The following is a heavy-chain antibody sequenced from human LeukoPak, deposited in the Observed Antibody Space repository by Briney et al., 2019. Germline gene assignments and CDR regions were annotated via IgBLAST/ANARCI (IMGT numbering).Heavy chain of an antibody. J-gene: IGHJ4*02. CDR2: ISNSGDAT. CDR3: AKSGPYYFQY. Sequence: GGSLRISCAASGFTFSDYGMSGVRQAPGQGLEWVSTISNSGDATYYADSVRGRFSISRDNSKKTLFLQLSSLRAEDAAIYYCAKSGPYYFQYWGQGTLVTVSS. V-gene: IGHV3-23*01. CDR1: GFTFSDYG.